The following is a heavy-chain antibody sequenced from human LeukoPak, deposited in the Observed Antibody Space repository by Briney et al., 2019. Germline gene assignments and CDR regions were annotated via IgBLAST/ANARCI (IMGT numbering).Heavy chain of an antibody. D-gene: IGHD5-18*01. CDR1: GGSLSSYY. J-gene: IGHJ6*03. Sequence: SETLSLTCTVSGGSLSSYYWSWIRQPPGKGLEWIGYIYYSGSTNYNPSLKSRVTISVDSSKNQFSLKLSSVTAADTAVYYRARTTEGGYTYDFFYYYYMDVWGKGTTVTISS. CDR3: ARTTEGGYTYDFFYYYYMDV. CDR2: IYYSGST. V-gene: IGHV4-59*01.